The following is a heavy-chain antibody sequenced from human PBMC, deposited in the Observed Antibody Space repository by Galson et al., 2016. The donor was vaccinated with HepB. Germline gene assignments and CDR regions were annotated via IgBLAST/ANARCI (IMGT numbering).Heavy chain of an antibody. V-gene: IGHV4-39*01. CDR3: AQRRPPTLVGAGWYVH. D-gene: IGHD6-19*01. CDR1: GGSITSSNYF. Sequence: LTCSVPGGSITSSNYFWDWIRQPPGKGLEWIGTISSSGNPYYNASLVSRLTLSVDSSTDQYSLSLISVTAADTAVYYCAQRRPPTLVGAGWYVHWGQGTLVTVTS. CDR2: ISSSGNP. J-gene: IGHJ1*01.